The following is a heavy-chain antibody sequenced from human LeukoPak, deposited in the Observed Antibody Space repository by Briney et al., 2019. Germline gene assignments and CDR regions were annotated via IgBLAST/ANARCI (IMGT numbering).Heavy chain of an antibody. D-gene: IGHD3-10*01. CDR3: ARKDYGSGSFSRSFDY. CDR1: GGSISSSHW. J-gene: IGHJ4*02. V-gene: IGHV4-4*02. CDR2: IYHCGST. Sequence: PSGTLSLTCAVSGGSISSSHWWSWVRQPPGKGLEWIGEIYHCGSTNYNPSLKSRGTISVDKSNNKFSLKLSSVTPADTAMYYCARKDYGSGSFSRSFDYWGQGTLVTVSS.